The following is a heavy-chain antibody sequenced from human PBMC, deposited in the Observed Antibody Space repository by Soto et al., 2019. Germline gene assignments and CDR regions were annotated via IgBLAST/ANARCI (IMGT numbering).Heavy chain of an antibody. Sequence: LSLTCHVSGGSISSYYWSWIRQPPGKGLEWIGYINNIGSTNYNPSLKSRVTISVDTSKNQVSLKLRSVTAADTAVYYCARDWYSSGWSVFDQWGQGTLVTVSS. J-gene: IGHJ4*02. CDR1: GGSISSYY. CDR3: ARDWYSSGWSVFDQ. CDR2: INNIGST. D-gene: IGHD6-19*01. V-gene: IGHV4-59*01.